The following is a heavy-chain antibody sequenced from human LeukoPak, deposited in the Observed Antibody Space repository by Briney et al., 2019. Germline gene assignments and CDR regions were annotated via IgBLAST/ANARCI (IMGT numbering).Heavy chain of an antibody. V-gene: IGHV4-4*02. CDR1: GVSISTSNW. D-gene: IGHD3-22*01. Sequence: SRTLSLTCAVSGVSISTSNWWRWVRQPPGKGLEWIGEIYHSGTTNYNPSLKSRVTISVDKSKNQFSLNLMSVTAADTAVYYCARDGSRGPFDYWGQGTLVTVSS. CDR2: IYHSGTT. J-gene: IGHJ4*02. CDR3: ARDGSRGPFDY.